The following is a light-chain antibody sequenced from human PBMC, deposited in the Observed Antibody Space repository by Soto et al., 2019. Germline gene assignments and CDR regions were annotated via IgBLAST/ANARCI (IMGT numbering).Light chain of an antibody. CDR2: EVS. Sequence: QSALTQPASVSGSPGQSITISCTGTSSDVGGYDYVSWYQQHPGKAPKVMIYEVSRRPSGVSHRFSGSKSGNTASLTISGLQAEDEADYYCSSYTTSATLVFGGGTKVTVL. CDR3: SSYTTSATLV. J-gene: IGLJ3*02. V-gene: IGLV2-14*01. CDR1: SSDVGGYDY.